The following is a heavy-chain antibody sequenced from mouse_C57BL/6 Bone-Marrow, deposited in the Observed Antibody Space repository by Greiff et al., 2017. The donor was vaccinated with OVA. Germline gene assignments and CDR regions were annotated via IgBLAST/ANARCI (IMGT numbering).Heavy chain of an antibody. CDR3: ASQLTGRAMDY. CDR1: GFTFSDYY. J-gene: IGHJ4*01. Sequence: EVMLVESGGGLVQPGGSLKLSCAASGFTFSDYYMYWVRQTPEKRLEWVAYISNGGGSTYYPETVKGRFTISRDNAKNTLYLQMSRVKSEDTAMYYCASQLTGRAMDYWGQGTSVTVSS. CDR2: ISNGGGST. D-gene: IGHD4-1*01. V-gene: IGHV5-12*01.